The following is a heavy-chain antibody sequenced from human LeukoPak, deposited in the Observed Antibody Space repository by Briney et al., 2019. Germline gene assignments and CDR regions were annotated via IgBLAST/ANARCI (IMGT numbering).Heavy chain of an antibody. Sequence: GGSLRLSCAASGSTFSDYGIHWVRQAPGKGLEWVAVIWYDGTNKYYGDSVKGRFTISRDNPKNTLYLQMNSLRAEDTAVYYCAKDRGSYSTTADSWGQGTLVTVSS. CDR2: IWYDGTNK. CDR3: AKDRGSYSTTADS. J-gene: IGHJ5*01. CDR1: GSTFSDYG. V-gene: IGHV3-33*06. D-gene: IGHD1-26*01.